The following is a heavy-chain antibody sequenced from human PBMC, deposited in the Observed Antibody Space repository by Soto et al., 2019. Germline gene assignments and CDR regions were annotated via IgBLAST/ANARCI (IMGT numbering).Heavy chain of an antibody. CDR2: ISSSSSTI. CDR1: GFTSSSYS. V-gene: IGHV3-48*01. D-gene: IGHD3-3*01. J-gene: IGHJ6*03. Sequence: EVQLVESGGGLVQPGGSLRLSCAASGFTSSSYSMNWVRQAPGKGLEWVSYISSSSSTIYYADSVKGRFTISRDNAKNSLYLQMNSLRAEDTAVYYCARARFSGRRVAADYYYMDVWGKGTTVTVSS. CDR3: ARARFSGRRVAADYYYMDV.